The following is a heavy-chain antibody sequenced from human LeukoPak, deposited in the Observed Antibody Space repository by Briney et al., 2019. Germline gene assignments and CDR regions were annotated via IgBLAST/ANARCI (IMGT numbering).Heavy chain of an antibody. V-gene: IGHV4-59*11. J-gene: IGHJ3*02. D-gene: IGHD3-10*01. CDR1: GGSMIDHY. Sequence: SETPSLTCTVSGGSMIDHYWSWVRQPPGKGLEWVGYMHHSGKANSNPSLKSRVTISVDTSKNQVSLKLSSVTAADTAVYYCARDTHEYGSGSYYDDTFDSWGQGTLVTVSS. CDR3: ARDTHEYGSGSYYDDTFDS. CDR2: MHHSGKA.